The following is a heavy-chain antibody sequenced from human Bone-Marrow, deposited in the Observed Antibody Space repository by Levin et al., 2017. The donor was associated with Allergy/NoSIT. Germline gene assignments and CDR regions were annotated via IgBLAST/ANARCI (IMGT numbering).Heavy chain of an antibody. CDR3: ATEVSYYASSEPPGVFEV. CDR2: IHYSGST. J-gene: IGHJ3*01. Sequence: SETLSLTCTVSRGSISSDFWSWLRQSPGKGLEWIGYIHYSGSTKYNPSLRSRVTISVDTSKHLLSLNLSSVTAADAAVTYSATEVSYYASSEPPGVFEVWGQGTLVAVSS. CDR1: RGSISSDF. D-gene: IGHD3-22*01. V-gene: IGHV4-59*01.